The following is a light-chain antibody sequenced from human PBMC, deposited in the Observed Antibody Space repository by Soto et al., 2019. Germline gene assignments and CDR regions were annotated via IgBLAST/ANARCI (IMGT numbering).Light chain of an antibody. J-gene: IGKJ4*01. CDR3: QQYSKWPPT. CDR1: QSLSNS. CDR2: GAS. V-gene: IGKV3-15*01. Sequence: EVVMTQSPATLSVSPGERATLSCRASQSLSNSFIAWSQQKPGQAPRLLIFGASTRATGIPARFSGSGSGTEFTLAISSLQSEDFAVYYCQQYSKWPPTFGGGTKVDIK.